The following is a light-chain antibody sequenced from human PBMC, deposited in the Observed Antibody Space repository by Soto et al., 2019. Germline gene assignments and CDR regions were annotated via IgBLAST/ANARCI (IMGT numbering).Light chain of an antibody. J-gene: IGKJ3*01. V-gene: IGKV1-27*01. CDR2: AAS. Sequence: DIQMTQSPSSLSASVGDRVTITCRASQGISDLLAWYQQRPGKVPKLLIYAASTLQSGVPSRFSGSGSGTDFTLIISSLQPEDVATYYCQKYDSAPDTFGPGTRVHLK. CDR3: QKYDSAPDT. CDR1: QGISDL.